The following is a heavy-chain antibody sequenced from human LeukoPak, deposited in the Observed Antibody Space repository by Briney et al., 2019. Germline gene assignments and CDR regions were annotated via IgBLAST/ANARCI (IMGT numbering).Heavy chain of an antibody. CDR2: ISSSSSYI. CDR3: ARGEVAVAGTEEAGDFDY. J-gene: IGHJ4*02. V-gene: IGHV3-21*01. D-gene: IGHD6-19*01. Sequence: GGSLRLSCATSEFTFSAYAMNWVRQAPGKGLEWVSSISSSSSYIYYADSVKGRFTISRDNAKNSLYLQMNSLRAEDTAVYYCARGEVAVAGTEEAGDFDYWGQGTLVTVSS. CDR1: EFTFSAYA.